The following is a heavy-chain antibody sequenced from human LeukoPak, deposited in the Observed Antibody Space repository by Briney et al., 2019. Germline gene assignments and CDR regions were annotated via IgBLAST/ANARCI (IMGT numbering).Heavy chain of an antibody. CDR2: ISNSGTTM. V-gene: IGHV3-11*04. D-gene: IGHD3-10*01. J-gene: IGHJ3*02. CDR1: KFTFSDSY. CDR3: ARAAGSYAFDI. Sequence: GGPLRLSCAASKFTFSDSYMGWMRQAPGKGLDWVSYISNSGTTMYYADSVKGRFTISRDNAKNSLYLQMNSLRAEDTAVYYCARAAGSYAFDIWGQGTMVTVSS.